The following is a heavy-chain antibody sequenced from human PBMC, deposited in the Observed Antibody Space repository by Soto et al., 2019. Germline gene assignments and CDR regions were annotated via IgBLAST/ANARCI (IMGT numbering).Heavy chain of an antibody. CDR3: ARVWMARRDIDY. D-gene: IGHD1-1*01. Sequence: QVQLQESGPGLVKPSQTLSLTCTVSGGSISSGGYYWSWIRQHPGKGLEWIGYIYYSGSTYYNPSRKSRVTISVDTSKNQCSLKLSSVTAADTAVYYCARVWMARRDIDYWGQGTLVTVSS. J-gene: IGHJ4*02. V-gene: IGHV4-31*03. CDR2: IYYSGST. CDR1: GGSISSGGYY.